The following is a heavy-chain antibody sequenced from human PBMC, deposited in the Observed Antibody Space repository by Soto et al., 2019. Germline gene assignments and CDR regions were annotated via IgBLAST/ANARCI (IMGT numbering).Heavy chain of an antibody. V-gene: IGHV4-31*03. J-gene: IGHJ5*02. CDR3: ARMYSSGSGWFHP. Sequence: SETLSLTCFVSGYSITAGGYYWSWIRHHPGKGLEWIGSFYSSGSIIYNPSLRIRVSISGDTSSNQFSMSLTSVTAADTARYYCARMYSSGSGWFHPWGQGTLVTVS. CDR2: FYSSGSI. D-gene: IGHD6-19*01. CDR1: GYSITAGGYY.